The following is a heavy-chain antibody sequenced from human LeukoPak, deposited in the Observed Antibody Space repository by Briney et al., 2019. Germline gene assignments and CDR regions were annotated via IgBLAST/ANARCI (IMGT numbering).Heavy chain of an antibody. J-gene: IGHJ4*02. CDR2: INQDGSKK. CDR1: RFTFGNYW. D-gene: IGHD2-21*02. Sequence: GGSLRLSCVASRFTFGNYWMSWVRQAPGKGLEWVANINQDGSKKRYADSVKGRFTISRDNAKGSLYLQLNSLRAQDTAVYYCAKWGPYCVGDYCPALDSWGPGTLVTVSS. CDR3: AKWGPYCVGDYCPALDS. V-gene: IGHV3-7*01.